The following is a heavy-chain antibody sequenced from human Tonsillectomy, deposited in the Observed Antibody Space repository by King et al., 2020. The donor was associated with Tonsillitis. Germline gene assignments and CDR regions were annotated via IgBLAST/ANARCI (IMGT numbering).Heavy chain of an antibody. V-gene: IGHV3-23*04. Sequence: VQLVESGGGLLQPGGSLRLSCAASGFTFSDHVMTWFRRAPGKGLEWVSSISGGGGSINYADSVKGRFTVSRGNSKNTLYLQMNSLRAEDTALYYCAKRRGDYNGPSDYWGQGTLVTVSS. D-gene: IGHD4-17*01. CDR3: AKRRGDYNGPSDY. J-gene: IGHJ4*02. CDR2: ISGGGGSI. CDR1: GFTFSDHV.